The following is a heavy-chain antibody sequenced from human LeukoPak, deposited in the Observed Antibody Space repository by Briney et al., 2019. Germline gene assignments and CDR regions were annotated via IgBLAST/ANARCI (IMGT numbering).Heavy chain of an antibody. CDR2: VDPEDGET. CDR1: GYTFTDYY. D-gene: IGHD5-12*01. Sequence: ASVKISCKAFGYTFTDYYIHWVKEAPGKGLEWMGRVDPEDGETTYAEKFQGRVTVTADTSTDTAYMELNNLRSEDTAVYYCATAPPGFTFGAYDFDYWGQGTLVTVSS. V-gene: IGHV1-69-2*01. CDR3: ATAPPGFTFGAYDFDY. J-gene: IGHJ4*02.